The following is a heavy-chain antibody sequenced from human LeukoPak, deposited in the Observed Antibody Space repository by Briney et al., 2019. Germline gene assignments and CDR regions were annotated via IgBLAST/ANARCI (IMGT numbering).Heavy chain of an antibody. Sequence: SETLSLTXTVSGGSFSSSSYYWGWIRQPPGKGLEWIGSMYYSGSTYYNASLRSRLTISVDTSKNQFSLKLSSVTAADTAVYYCARHFDRDGYTSNAFDIWGQGTMVTVSS. D-gene: IGHD5-24*01. V-gene: IGHV4-39*01. CDR2: MYYSGST. CDR1: GGSFSSSSYY. J-gene: IGHJ3*02. CDR3: ARHFDRDGYTSNAFDI.